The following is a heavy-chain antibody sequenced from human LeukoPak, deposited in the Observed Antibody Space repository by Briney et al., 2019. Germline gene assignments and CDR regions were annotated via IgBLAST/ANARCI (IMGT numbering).Heavy chain of an antibody. V-gene: IGHV4-30-2*01. CDR3: ATNRGYSYVTFDY. CDR2: IYHSGST. D-gene: IGHD5-18*01. CDR1: GGSISSGGYS. Sequence: SQTLSLTCAVSGGSISSGGYSWSWIRQPPGKGLEWIGYIYHSGSTYYNPSLKSRVTISVDTSKNQFSLKLSSVTAADTAVYYCATNRGYSYVTFDYWGQGTLVTVSS. J-gene: IGHJ4*02.